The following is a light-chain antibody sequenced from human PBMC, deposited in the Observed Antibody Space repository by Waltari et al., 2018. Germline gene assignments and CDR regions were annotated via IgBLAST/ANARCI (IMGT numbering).Light chain of an antibody. CDR1: SSNIGAGYA. V-gene: IGLV1-40*01. J-gene: IGLJ7*01. CDR2: GNS. Sequence: QSVLTQPPSVSGAPGQRVTISCTGSSSNIGAGYAVHWYQQLPGTAPKLLIYGNSNRPSVVPDRFSGSKSGPAAPLAITGLRAEDEADYYCQSYDSSLSAVFGGGTQLTVL. CDR3: QSYDSSLSAV.